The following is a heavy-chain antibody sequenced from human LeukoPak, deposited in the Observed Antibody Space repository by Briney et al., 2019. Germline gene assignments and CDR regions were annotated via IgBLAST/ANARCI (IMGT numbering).Heavy chain of an antibody. Sequence: QVGGSLILSCAASGFTVSSNYMNWVRQAPGKGLEWVSVIYSGGSTYFADSVKGRFTISRDNSKNTLYLQMNSLRAEDTAVYYCARDLEYRTAGRFDPWGQGTLVTVSS. V-gene: IGHV3-66*01. CDR1: GFTVSSNY. CDR2: IYSGGST. J-gene: IGHJ5*02. D-gene: IGHD6-6*01. CDR3: ARDLEYRTAGRFDP.